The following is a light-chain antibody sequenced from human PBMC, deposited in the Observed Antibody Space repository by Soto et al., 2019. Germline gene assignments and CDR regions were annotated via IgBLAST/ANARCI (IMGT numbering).Light chain of an antibody. V-gene: IGKV2-28*01. CDR2: LSS. J-gene: IGKJ5*01. CDR3: MQDLQTPPIT. Sequence: DIVMTQSPLSLPVTPGEPASLSCRSSQSLLHSNGYNYLDWYVQKPGQSPQLLIYLSSNRASGVTDRFSGSGSGTDFALKISRVEAEDVGVYYCMQDLQTPPITFGQGTRLEIK. CDR1: QSLLHSNGYNY.